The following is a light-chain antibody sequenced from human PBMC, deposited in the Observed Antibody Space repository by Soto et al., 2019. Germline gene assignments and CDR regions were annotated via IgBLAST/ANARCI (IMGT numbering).Light chain of an antibody. V-gene: IGKV3-11*01. Sequence: EIVLTQSPATLSLSPGERATLSCRASQSVTRYLAWYQQKPGQAPRLLIYDVSSRATGIPARFSGSGSGTDFTLTISSLEPEDFAVYYCQQRSNWPPVYTFGQGTKLEIK. CDR3: QQRSNWPPVYT. J-gene: IGKJ2*01. CDR2: DVS. CDR1: QSVTRY.